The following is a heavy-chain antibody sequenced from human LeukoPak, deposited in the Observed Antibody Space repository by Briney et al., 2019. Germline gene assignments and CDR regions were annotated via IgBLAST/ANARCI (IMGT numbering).Heavy chain of an antibody. CDR1: GYTFSRYF. CDR3: AGDSSGW. Sequence: GASVKVSCKASGYTFSRYFMHWVRQAPGQGLEWMGIINPSGGSTSYAQKFQGRVTMTRDTSTSTVYMELSSLRSEDTAVYYCAGDSSGWWGQGTLVTVSS. J-gene: IGHJ4*02. D-gene: IGHD6-19*01. V-gene: IGHV1-46*01. CDR2: INPSGGST.